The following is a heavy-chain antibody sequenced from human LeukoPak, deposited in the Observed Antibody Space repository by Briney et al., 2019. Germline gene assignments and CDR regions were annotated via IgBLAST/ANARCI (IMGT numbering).Heavy chain of an antibody. CDR1: GFTLSNAW. Sequence: GGSLRLSCAASGFTLSNAWMSWVRQTPGKGLEWVGRIKSKTDGGTTDYAAPVKGRFTISRDDSKNTLYLQMNSLKTEDTAVYYCTTEERGYHGPPPGYWGQGTLVTVSS. CDR3: TTEERGYHGPPPGY. V-gene: IGHV3-15*01. D-gene: IGHD3-22*01. J-gene: IGHJ4*02. CDR2: IKSKTDGGTT.